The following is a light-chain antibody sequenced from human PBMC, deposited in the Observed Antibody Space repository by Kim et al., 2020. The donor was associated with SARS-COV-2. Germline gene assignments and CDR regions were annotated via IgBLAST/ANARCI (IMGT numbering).Light chain of an antibody. Sequence: QSALTQPPSASGSPGQSVTISCTGTSSDVGYYNYVPWYQQHPGKAPKLMIYEVTKRPSGVPDRFSGSKSGNTASLTVSGLQAEDEADYYCSSYASSNAWVFGGGTQLTVL. CDR1: SSDVGYYNY. CDR3: SSYASSNAWV. J-gene: IGLJ3*02. V-gene: IGLV2-8*01. CDR2: EVT.